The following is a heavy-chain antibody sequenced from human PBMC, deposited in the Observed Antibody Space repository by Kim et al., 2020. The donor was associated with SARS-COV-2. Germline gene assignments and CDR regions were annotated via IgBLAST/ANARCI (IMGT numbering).Heavy chain of an antibody. CDR3: ARVSKGPTGSYPKGMRGSYYYYYGMDV. V-gene: IGHV3-33*01. D-gene: IGHD3-10*01. J-gene: IGHJ6*02. CDR2: IWYDGSNK. CDR1: GFTFSSYG. Sequence: GGSLRLSCAASGFTFSSYGMHWVRQAPGQGLEWVAVIWYDGSNKYYADSVKGRFTISRDNSKNTLYLQMNSLRAEDMAVYYCARVSKGPTGSYPKGMRGSYYYYYGMDVWGQGTTVTVSS.